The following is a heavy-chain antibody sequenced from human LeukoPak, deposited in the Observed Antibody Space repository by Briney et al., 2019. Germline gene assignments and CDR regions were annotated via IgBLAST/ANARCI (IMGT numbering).Heavy chain of an antibody. CDR3: ARRIAAEAAGDL. Sequence: PSETLSLTCTVSGGSISSYYWGWIRQPPGKGLEWIGSIYYSGSTYYNPSLKSRVTISVDTSKNQFSLKLSSVTAADTAVYYCARRIAAEAAGDLWGQGTLVTVSS. V-gene: IGHV4-39*01. CDR1: GGSISSYY. J-gene: IGHJ4*02. D-gene: IGHD6-13*01. CDR2: IYYSGST.